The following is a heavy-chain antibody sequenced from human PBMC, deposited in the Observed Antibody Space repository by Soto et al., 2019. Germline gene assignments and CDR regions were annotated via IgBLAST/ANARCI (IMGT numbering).Heavy chain of an antibody. J-gene: IGHJ6*02. D-gene: IGHD5-18*01. V-gene: IGHV3-30-3*01. CDR2: ISYDGSNK. Sequence: QVQLVESGGGVVQPGRSLRLSCAASGFTFSSYAMHWVRQAPGKGLEWVAVISYDGSNKYYADSVKGRFTISRDNSKNTLYLQMNSLRAEDTAVYYCARDLGLLDTAMVSYYGMDVWGQGTTVTVSS. CDR1: GFTFSSYA. CDR3: ARDLGLLDTAMVSYYGMDV.